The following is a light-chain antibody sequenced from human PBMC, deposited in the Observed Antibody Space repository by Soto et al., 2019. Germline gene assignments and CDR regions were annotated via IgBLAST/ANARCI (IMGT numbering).Light chain of an antibody. CDR3: QQYGSSAPNT. CDR2: GAX. Sequence: EIVLTQSPDTLSLSPGEGATLSCRASQSVSSNYLAWYQQKPGQAPRLLSYGAXXRATGIPDRFSGSGSGTDFXXXXXXXXXEXFAMYYCQQYGSSAPNTFGQGTRLEIE. CDR1: QSVSSNY. V-gene: IGKV3-20*01. J-gene: IGKJ5*01.